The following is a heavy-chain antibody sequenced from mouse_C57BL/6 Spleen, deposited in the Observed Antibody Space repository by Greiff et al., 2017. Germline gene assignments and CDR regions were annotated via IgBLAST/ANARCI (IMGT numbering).Heavy chain of an antibody. J-gene: IGHJ1*03. V-gene: IGHV1-85*01. CDR3: ARSGTTVENWYFDV. Sequence: QVQLKESGPELVKPGASVKLSCKASGYTFTSYDINWVKQRPGQGLEWIGWIYPRDGSTKYNEKFKGKATLTVDTSSSTAYMELHSLTSEDSAVYFCARSGTTVENWYFDVWGTGTTVTVSS. CDR2: IYPRDGST. D-gene: IGHD1-1*01. CDR1: GYTFTSYD.